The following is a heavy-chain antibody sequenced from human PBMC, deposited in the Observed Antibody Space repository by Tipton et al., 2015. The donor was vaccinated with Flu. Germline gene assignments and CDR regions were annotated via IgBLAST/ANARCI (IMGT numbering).Heavy chain of an antibody. CDR1: GFTFSNAW. Sequence: SLRLSCAASGFTFSNAWMSWVRQAPEKGLEWVGRIKSKTDGGTTDYAAPVKGRFTISRDDSKNTLYLQMNSLKTEDTAVYYCTTLIAAAGTRRDYYYYGMDVWGQGTTVTVSS. J-gene: IGHJ6*02. CDR2: IKSKTDGGTT. V-gene: IGHV3-15*01. D-gene: IGHD6-13*01. CDR3: TTLIAAAGTRRDYYYYGMDV.